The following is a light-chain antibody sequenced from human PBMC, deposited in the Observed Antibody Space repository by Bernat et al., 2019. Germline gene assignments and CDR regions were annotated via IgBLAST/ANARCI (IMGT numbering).Light chain of an antibody. V-gene: IGKV3-11*01. CDR2: DAS. CDR1: QSVSRF. J-gene: IGKJ2*01. CDR3: QQRSKWPYT. Sequence: EIVLTQSPATLSLSPGERATLSCRASQSVSRFLAWYRQKPGQPPRLLIYDASNRATGIPARFSGSGSGTDFTLTISSLEPEDFAVYYCQQRSKWPYTFGQGTKLEIK.